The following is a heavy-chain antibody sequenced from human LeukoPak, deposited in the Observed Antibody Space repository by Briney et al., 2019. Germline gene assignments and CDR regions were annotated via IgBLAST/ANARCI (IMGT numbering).Heavy chain of an antibody. CDR3: ASLLTGRDGYNADFDY. Sequence: KPGGSLRLSCAASGFTFSSYSMNWVRQAPGKGLEGVSSISSSSSYIYYADSVKGRFTISRDNAKNSLYLQMNSLRAEDTAVYYCASLLTGRDGYNADFDYWGQGTLVTVSS. D-gene: IGHD5-24*01. V-gene: IGHV3-21*01. J-gene: IGHJ4*02. CDR2: ISSSSSYI. CDR1: GFTFSSYS.